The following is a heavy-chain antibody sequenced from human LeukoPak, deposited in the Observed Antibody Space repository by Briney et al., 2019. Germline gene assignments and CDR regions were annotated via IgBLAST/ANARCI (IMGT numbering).Heavy chain of an antibody. D-gene: IGHD5-18*01. Sequence: ASVKVSCKASGYTFTSYAMHWVRQAPGQRLEWMGWINAGNGNTKYSQKLQGRVTMTTDTSTSTAYMELRSLRSDDTAVYYCARPLRYSYGLLDYWGQGTLVTVSS. CDR1: GYTFTSYA. J-gene: IGHJ4*02. V-gene: IGHV1-3*01. CDR2: INAGNGNT. CDR3: ARPLRYSYGLLDY.